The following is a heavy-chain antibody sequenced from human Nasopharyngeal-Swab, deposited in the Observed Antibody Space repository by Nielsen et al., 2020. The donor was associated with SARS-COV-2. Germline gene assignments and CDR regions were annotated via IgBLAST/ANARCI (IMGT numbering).Heavy chain of an antibody. CDR2: IKSKTDGGTT. Sequence: WIRQPPGKGLEWVGRIKSKTDGGTTDHAAPVKGRFTISRDDSKNTLYLQMNSLKTEDTAVYHCTTATAAAGTYYYDSSGYYYFDYWGQGTLVTVSS. D-gene: IGHD3-22*01. V-gene: IGHV3-15*07. CDR3: TTATAAAGTYYYDSSGYYYFDY. J-gene: IGHJ4*02.